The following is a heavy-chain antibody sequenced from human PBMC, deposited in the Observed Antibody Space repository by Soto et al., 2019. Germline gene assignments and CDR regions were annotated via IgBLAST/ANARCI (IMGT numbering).Heavy chain of an antibody. CDR3: ARDRGYDDPEVFDY. Sequence: ASVKVSCKASGYTFTSYGISWVRQAPGQGLEWMGWISAYNGNTNYAQKLQGRVTMTTDTSTSTAYMELGSLGSDDTAGYYCARDRGYDDPEVFDYWGQGTLVTVSS. J-gene: IGHJ4*02. V-gene: IGHV1-18*01. CDR1: GYTFTSYG. D-gene: IGHD5-12*01. CDR2: ISAYNGNT.